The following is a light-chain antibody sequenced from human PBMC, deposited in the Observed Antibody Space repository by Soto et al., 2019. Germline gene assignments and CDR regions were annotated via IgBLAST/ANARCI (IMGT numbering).Light chain of an antibody. CDR2: SNN. V-gene: IGLV1-44*01. CDR1: SSNIGSNT. CDR3: AAWDDSLSGYV. J-gene: IGLJ1*01. Sequence: QSVLTQPPSTSGTPGQRVTISCSGSSSNIGSNTVNWYQHLPGTAPKLLIYSNNQRPSGVPDRFSGSKSGTSASLAVSGLQSEDEADYYCAAWDDSLSGYVFGTGTQLTV.